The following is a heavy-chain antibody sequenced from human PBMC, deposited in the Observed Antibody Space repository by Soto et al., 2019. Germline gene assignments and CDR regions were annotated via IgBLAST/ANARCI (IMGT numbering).Heavy chain of an antibody. Sequence: XEALSLTCADSGFTCSSNYMSWVRQAPGKGLEWVSVIYSGVSTYYADSVKGRFTISRDNSKNTLYLQMNSLRAEDTAVYYCARENYSSGWYVFYYWGQGTLVTVPS. CDR2: IYSGVST. CDR3: ARENYSSGWYVFYY. V-gene: IGHV3-53*01. CDR1: GFTCSSNY. J-gene: IGHJ4*02. D-gene: IGHD6-19*01.